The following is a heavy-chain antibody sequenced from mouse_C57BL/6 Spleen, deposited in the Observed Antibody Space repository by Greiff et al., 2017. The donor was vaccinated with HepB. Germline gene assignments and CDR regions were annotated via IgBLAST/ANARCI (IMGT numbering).Heavy chain of an antibody. V-gene: IGHV1-26*01. J-gene: IGHJ4*01. CDR1: GYTFTDYY. CDR2: INPNNGGT. Sequence: VQLQQSGPELVKPGASVKISCKASGYTFTDYYMNWVKQSHGKSLEWIGDINPNNGGTSYNQKFKGKATLTVDKSSSTAYMELRSLTSEDSAVYYCARLYYGSSPYYYAMDYWGQGTSVTVSS. D-gene: IGHD1-1*01. CDR3: ARLYYGSSPYYYAMDY.